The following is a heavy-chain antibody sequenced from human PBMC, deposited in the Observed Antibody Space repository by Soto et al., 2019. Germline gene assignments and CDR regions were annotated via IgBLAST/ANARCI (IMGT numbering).Heavy chain of an antibody. CDR3: AKVSRGIGVVPAAIN. CDR2: ISGSGGST. D-gene: IGHD2-2*02. J-gene: IGHJ4*02. V-gene: IGHV3-23*01. CDR1: GHTFHNYA. Sequence: EVQLLESGGGLEQPGGSLRLSCVGSGHTFHNYAMTWVRQAPGKGLEWVSGISGSGGSTYYADSVRGRFTISRDDFKNTLYLQMNSLRAEDTAVYYCAKVSRGIGVVPAAINWGQGTLVTVSP.